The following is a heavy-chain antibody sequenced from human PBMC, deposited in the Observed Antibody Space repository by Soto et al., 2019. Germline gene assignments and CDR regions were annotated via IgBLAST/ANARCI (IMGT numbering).Heavy chain of an antibody. D-gene: IGHD2-15*01. CDR2: IYYSGST. Sequence: SETLSLTCTVSGGSISSGGYYLSWIRQHPGKGLEWIGYIYYSGSTYYNPSLKSRVTISVDTSKNQSSLKLSSVTAADTAVYYCARDQVVVAATPAYYFDYWGQGTLVTVSS. CDR3: ARDQVVVAATPAYYFDY. V-gene: IGHV4-31*03. J-gene: IGHJ4*02. CDR1: GGSISSGGYY.